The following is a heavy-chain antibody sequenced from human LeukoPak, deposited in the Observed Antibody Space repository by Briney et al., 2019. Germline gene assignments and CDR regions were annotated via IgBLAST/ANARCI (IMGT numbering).Heavy chain of an antibody. CDR2: ISYSSSFI. Sequence: AESLRLSCVAAGFSFRRYSMNWVRQAPGKGLEWVAHISYSSSFIFYADSVRGRFIITRDNAENSLYLQMNSLRAEDTGVYYCARDQGTYTDYDVDYWGQGTLVTVSS. D-gene: IGHD4-17*01. CDR1: GFSFRRYS. CDR3: ARDQGTYTDYDVDY. V-gene: IGHV3-21*01. J-gene: IGHJ4*02.